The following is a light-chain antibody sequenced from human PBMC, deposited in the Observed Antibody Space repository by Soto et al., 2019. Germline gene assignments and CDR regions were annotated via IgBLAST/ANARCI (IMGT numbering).Light chain of an antibody. V-gene: IGKV1-5*01. CDR3: QQYNSYPRT. J-gene: IGKJ2*02. CDR2: DAS. CDR1: QSISSW. Sequence: DIQMTQSPSTLSASVGDRVTITCRASQSISSWLAWYQQKPGKAPKLLIYDASSLESGVPSRFSGSGSGTEFTLTISSLQTDDFASYYCQQYNSYPRTFGQGTKMEIK.